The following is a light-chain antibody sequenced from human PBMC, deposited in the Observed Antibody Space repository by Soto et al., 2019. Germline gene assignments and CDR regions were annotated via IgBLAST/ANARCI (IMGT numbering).Light chain of an antibody. CDR1: QAVNSIY. CDR3: QQYDSSPRT. V-gene: IGKV3-20*01. J-gene: IGKJ1*01. CDR2: ATS. Sequence: EIVLTQSPGTLSLSPGERATLSCRASQAVNSIYLAWYQQKPGQAPRLLIYATSNRATGIPDRFSGSGSGTDFTLTVSRLEPEDFAVYYCQQYDSSPRTFGQGTKVEIK.